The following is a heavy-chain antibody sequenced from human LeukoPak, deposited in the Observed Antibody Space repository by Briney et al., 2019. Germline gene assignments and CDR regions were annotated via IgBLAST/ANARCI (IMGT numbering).Heavy chain of an antibody. J-gene: IGHJ5*02. V-gene: IGHV4-39*01. Sequence: SETLSLTCTVSGGSISSSSYYWGWIRQPPGKGLEWIGSIYYSGSAYYNPSLKSRVTISVDTSKNQFSLKLSSVTAADTAVYYCARGRPDGSGSYYKFDPWGQGTLVTVSS. CDR1: GGSISSSSYY. D-gene: IGHD3-10*01. CDR3: ARGRPDGSGSYYKFDP. CDR2: IYYSGSA.